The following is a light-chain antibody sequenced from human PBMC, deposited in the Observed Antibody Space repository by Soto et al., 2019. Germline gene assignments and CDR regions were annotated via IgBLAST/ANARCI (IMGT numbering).Light chain of an antibody. CDR2: DAS. CDR1: QSVRSGH. J-gene: IGKJ3*01. CDR3: HQYGRSASSIT. Sequence: ERVLTQSPGTLSLSPGDRATLSCRASQSVRSGHLAWYQQKPGQAPRLVIYDASTRATGIPDRFSGGGSGTDCTLTISIVEPEDLAVYYCHQYGRSASSITFGPGNKVEIK. V-gene: IGKV3-20*01.